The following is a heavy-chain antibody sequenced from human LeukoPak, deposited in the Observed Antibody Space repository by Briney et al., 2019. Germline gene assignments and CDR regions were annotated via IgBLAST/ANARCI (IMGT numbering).Heavy chain of an antibody. CDR2: ISSSGSTI. Sequence: PGGTLRLSCAASGFTFSSYGMSWVRQAPGKGLEWVSYISSSGSTIYYADSVKGRFTISRDNAKNSLYLQMNSLRAEDTAVYYCARDLAGSSLDYWGQGTLVTVSS. CDR1: GFTFSSYG. CDR3: ARDLAGSSLDY. V-gene: IGHV3-48*04. D-gene: IGHD3-9*01. J-gene: IGHJ4*02.